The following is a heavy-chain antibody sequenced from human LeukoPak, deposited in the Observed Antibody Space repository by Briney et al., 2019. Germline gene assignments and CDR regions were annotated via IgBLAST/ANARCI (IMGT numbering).Heavy chain of an antibody. J-gene: IGHJ4*02. CDR1: GFTFSSYT. CDR3: ARGGTGDPFVY. D-gene: IGHD3/OR15-3a*01. V-gene: IGHV3-21*01. Sequence: GGSLRLSCAASGFTFSSYTMNWVRQASGKGLEWVSSISGSGTYIYYADSVKGRFTISRDNAKNSLYLQINSLRAEDTAVYYCARGGTGDPFVYWGQGTLVTVSS. CDR2: ISGSGTYI.